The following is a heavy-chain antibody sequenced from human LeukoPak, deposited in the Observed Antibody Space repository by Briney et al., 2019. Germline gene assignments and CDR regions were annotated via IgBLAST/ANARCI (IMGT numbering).Heavy chain of an antibody. CDR1: GFTFSSYG. Sequence: PGRSLRLSCAASGFTFSSYGMHWVRQAPGKGLEWAAVISYDGSNKYYADSVKGRFTISRDNSKNTLYLQMNSLRAEDTAVYYCAKDLYCSSTSCYYEWYYYYGMDVWGKGTTVTVSS. V-gene: IGHV3-30*18. CDR2: ISYDGSNK. CDR3: AKDLYCSSTSCYYEWYYYYGMDV. J-gene: IGHJ6*04. D-gene: IGHD2-2*01.